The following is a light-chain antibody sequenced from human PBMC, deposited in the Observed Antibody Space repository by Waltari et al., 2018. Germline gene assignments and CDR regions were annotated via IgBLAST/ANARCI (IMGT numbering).Light chain of an antibody. Sequence: DIPLTQSPSLLSASVGDRATITCRASQGINTYLVWYQQKPGKAPHLLVSATSTLQRGVPSRFSGSGSGTEFTLTISSLQPEDSATYYCQQLYSYSTFGGGTKVEI. CDR1: QGINTY. J-gene: IGKJ4*01. CDR2: ATS. CDR3: QQLYSYST. V-gene: IGKV1-9*01.